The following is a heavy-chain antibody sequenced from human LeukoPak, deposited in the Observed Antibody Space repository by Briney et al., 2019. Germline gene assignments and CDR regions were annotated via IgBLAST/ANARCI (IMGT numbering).Heavy chain of an antibody. D-gene: IGHD3-10*01. V-gene: IGHV4-59*08. Sequence: PSQTLSLTRTVSVGSLTRYYWSCIPEPPGKGLEWIGYIYYSGSTNYNPSLKSRVTIAVDTSKTQFSLKLSSVTAACTAVYYWARLEGTTELLWCGELSERAFDIWGQGTMVTVSS. J-gene: IGHJ3*02. CDR2: IYYSGST. CDR3: ARLEGTTELLWCGELSERAFDI. CDR1: VGSLTRYY.